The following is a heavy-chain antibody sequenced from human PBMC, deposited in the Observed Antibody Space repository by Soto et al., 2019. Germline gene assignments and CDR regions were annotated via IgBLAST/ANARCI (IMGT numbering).Heavy chain of an antibody. Sequence: GGSLRLSCAASGFTVSSNYMSWVRQAPGKGLEWVSVIYSGGSTYYADSVKGRFTISRDNSKNTLYLQMNSLRAEDTAVYYCARVLLTNWYFDLWGRGTLVTVPS. J-gene: IGHJ2*01. CDR2: IYSGGST. CDR1: GFTVSSNY. D-gene: IGHD1-26*01. CDR3: ARVLLTNWYFDL. V-gene: IGHV3-53*01.